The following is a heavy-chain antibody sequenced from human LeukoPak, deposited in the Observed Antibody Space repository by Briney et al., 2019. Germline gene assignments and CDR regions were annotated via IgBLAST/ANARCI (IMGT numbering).Heavy chain of an antibody. CDR2: INHSGTT. J-gene: IGHJ6*04. CDR3: ARLVGTTLWGYAMDV. CDR1: GGSCSGYY. V-gene: IGHV4-34*01. Sequence: PSETLSLTCGVNGGSCSGYYWSWIRQPPGKGLEWIGEINHSGTTNYSPSLKSRVIMSVDASKKYFSLRLTSVTAADTAVYYCARLVGTTLWGYAMDVWGKGTTVVVSS. D-gene: IGHD1-1*01.